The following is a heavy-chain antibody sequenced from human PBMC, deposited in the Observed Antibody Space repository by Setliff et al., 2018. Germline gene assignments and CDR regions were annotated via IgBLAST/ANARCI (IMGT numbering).Heavy chain of an antibody. J-gene: IGHJ4*02. D-gene: IGHD2-8*01. CDR3: AREGFYCTNGVCYRPFDY. CDR2: IYSSGNT. Sequence: KPSETLSLTCEVSGGSFSDYYWSWIRQPPGKGLEWIGDIYSSGNTNYNPSLKSRVTISVDTSKNQFSLNLTSVTAADTAVYYCAREGFYCTNGVCYRPFDYWGQGTLVTVSS. CDR1: GGSFSDYY. V-gene: IGHV4-4*08.